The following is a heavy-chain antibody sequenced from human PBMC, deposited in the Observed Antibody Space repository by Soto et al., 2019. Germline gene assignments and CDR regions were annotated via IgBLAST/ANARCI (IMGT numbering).Heavy chain of an antibody. CDR3: ARVRHSGYVDY. J-gene: IGHJ4*02. CDR1: GYTFTSYA. CDR2: INAGNGNT. D-gene: IGHD1-26*01. Sequence: ASVKVSCTASGYTFTSYAMHWVRQAPGQRLEWMGWINAGNGNTKYSQKFQGRVTITRDTSASTAYMELSSLRSEDTAVYYCARVRHSGYVDYWGQGTRVTVSS. V-gene: IGHV1-3*01.